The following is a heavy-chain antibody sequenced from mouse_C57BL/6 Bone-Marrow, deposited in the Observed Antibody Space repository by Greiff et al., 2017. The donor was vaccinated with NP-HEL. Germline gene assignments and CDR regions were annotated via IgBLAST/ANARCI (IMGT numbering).Heavy chain of an antibody. D-gene: IGHD2-3*01. J-gene: IGHJ2*01. CDR2: IYPGSGST. V-gene: IGHV1-55*01. CDR3: ASYDGYFDY. CDR1: GYTFTSYW. Sequence: QVQLQQPGAELVKPGASVKMSCKASGYTFTSYWITWVKQRPGQGLEWIGDIYPGSGSTNYNEKFKSKATLTVDTSSSTAYIQISSLTSDDSAVYYCASYDGYFDYWGQGTTLTVSS.